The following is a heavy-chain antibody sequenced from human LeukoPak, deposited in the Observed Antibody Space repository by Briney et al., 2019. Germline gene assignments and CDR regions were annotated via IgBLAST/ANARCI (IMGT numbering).Heavy chain of an antibody. CDR2: ISGSGGST. J-gene: IGHJ3*02. V-gene: IGHV3-23*01. Sequence: GGSLRLSCAASALTFSSYAMSWVRQAPGKGLEWVSAISGSGGSTYYADSVKGRFTISRDNSKNTLYLQMNSLRAEDTAVYYCAKDQVGDYGDDAFDIWGQGTMVTVSS. CDR1: ALTFSSYA. D-gene: IGHD4-17*01. CDR3: AKDQVGDYGDDAFDI.